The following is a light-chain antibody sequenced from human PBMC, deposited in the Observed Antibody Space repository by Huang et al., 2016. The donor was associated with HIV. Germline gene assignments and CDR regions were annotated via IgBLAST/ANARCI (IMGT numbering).Light chain of an antibody. J-gene: IGKJ5*01. V-gene: IGKV1-NL1*01. CDR2: AAS. CDR3: QQYYTTPLDT. Sequence: DIQMTQSPSSLSASVGDRVTITCRASQDIRSSLAWYQQKPGKAPKRRLFAASRLESGVPSRFSGSGSGTDYTLTISSLQPEDFATYYCQQYYTTPLDTFGQGTRLAIK. CDR1: QDIRSS.